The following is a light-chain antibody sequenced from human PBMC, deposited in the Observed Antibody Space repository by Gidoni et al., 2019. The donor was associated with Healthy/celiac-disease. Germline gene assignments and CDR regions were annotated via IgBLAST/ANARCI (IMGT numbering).Light chain of an antibody. CDR2: DAS. Sequence: DIQMTQSPSTLSASVGDRVTITCRASQSISSWLAWYQQKPGKAPKLLIYDASSLESGVPCRFSGSGSGIEFTLTISSLQPDDFATYYCQQYHSYWTFGQGTKVEIK. CDR3: QQYHSYWT. CDR1: QSISSW. V-gene: IGKV1-5*01. J-gene: IGKJ1*01.